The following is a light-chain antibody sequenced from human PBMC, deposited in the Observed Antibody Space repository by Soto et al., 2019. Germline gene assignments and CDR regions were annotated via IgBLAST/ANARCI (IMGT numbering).Light chain of an antibody. CDR3: CSYAPGSTWV. Sequence: QSVLTQPPSASGTPGQGVTISCSGSISNIGSKTVKWYQQFPGTAPQLLIYSDDQRPSGISERFSVSKSGNTASLTISGLQAEDEGHYYCCSYAPGSTWVFGGGTKLTVL. CDR1: ISNIGSKT. V-gene: IGLV1-44*01. CDR2: SDD. J-gene: IGLJ3*02.